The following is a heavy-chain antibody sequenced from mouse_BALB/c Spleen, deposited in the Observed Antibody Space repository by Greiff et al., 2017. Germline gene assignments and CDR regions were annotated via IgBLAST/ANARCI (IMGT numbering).Heavy chain of an antibody. CDR3: GGSESDCDYAMDY. J-gene: IGHJ4*01. CDR2: INPYNGDT. Sequence: VQLQQSGPELVKPGASVKISCTASGYSFTGYFMNWVKQSPGKSLEWIGRINPYNGDTFYNQKFKGKATLTVDKTSSTAHMQLLSLTSEDAAVYYCGGSESDCDYAMDYWGQGTSVTVSA. V-gene: IGHV1-37*01. D-gene: IGHD2-13*01. CDR1: GYSFTGYF.